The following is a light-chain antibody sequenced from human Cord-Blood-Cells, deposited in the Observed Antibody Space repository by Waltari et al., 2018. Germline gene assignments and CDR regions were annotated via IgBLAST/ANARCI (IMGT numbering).Light chain of an antibody. Sequence: EIVLTQSPGTLSLSPGERATLPCRAGQSVSSSYLAWYQQKPGQAPRLLLYGASSRATGLPDRFSGSGSGTDFTLTISRLEPEDFAVYYCQQYGSSPFTFGPGTKVDIK. CDR2: GAS. CDR3: QQYGSSPFT. CDR1: QSVSSSY. J-gene: IGKJ3*01. V-gene: IGKV3-20*01.